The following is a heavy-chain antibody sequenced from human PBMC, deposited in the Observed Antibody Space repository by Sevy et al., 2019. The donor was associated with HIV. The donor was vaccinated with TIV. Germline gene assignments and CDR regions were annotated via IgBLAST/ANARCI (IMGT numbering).Heavy chain of an antibody. J-gene: IGHJ4*02. CDR2: IIPRPGLA. CDR3: ASVRPCAGDCYFFDS. Sequence: ASVKVSCKASGGSLSNYGINWVQQAAGQGLEWMGGIIPRPGLANYAPKFRDRVTITADESTNTVYMEVRRLRFEDTGVYYCASVRPCAGDCYFFDSWGQGTLVTVSS. D-gene: IGHD2-21*02. CDR1: GGSLSNYG. V-gene: IGHV1-69*10.